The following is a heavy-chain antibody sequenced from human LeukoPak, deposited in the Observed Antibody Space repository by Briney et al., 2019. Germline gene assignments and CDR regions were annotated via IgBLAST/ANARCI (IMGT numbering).Heavy chain of an antibody. V-gene: IGHV4-59*01. Sequence: PSETLSLTCTVSGGSISSYYWSRIRQPPGKGLEWIGYIYYSGSTNYNPSLKSRVTISIDTSKNQFSLKLSSVTAADTAVYYCASLLTGYLGNWFDPWGQGTLVTVSS. CDR1: GGSISSYY. CDR3: ASLLTGYLGNWFDP. D-gene: IGHD3-9*01. J-gene: IGHJ5*02. CDR2: IYYSGST.